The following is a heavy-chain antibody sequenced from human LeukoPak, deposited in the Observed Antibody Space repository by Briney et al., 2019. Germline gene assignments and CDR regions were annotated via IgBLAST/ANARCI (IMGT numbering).Heavy chain of an antibody. J-gene: IGHJ4*02. CDR1: GFTFSSYG. Sequence: PGGSLRLSCAASGFTFSSYGMHWVRQAPGKGLEWVAVISYDGSNKYYADSVKGRFTISRDNSKNTLYLQMNSLRAEDTAFYYCAKGGVTVFGVEEYFFEFWGQGTLVTVSS. CDR2: ISYDGSNK. CDR3: AKGGVTVFGVEEYFFEF. V-gene: IGHV3-30*18. D-gene: IGHD3-3*01.